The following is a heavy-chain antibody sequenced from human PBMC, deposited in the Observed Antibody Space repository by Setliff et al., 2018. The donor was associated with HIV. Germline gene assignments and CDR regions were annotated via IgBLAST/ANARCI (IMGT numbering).Heavy chain of an antibody. CDR2: IYSSGST. Sequence: SETLSLTCTVSGGSISSYYWSWIRRPPGKVLEWIGYIYSSGSTNYNPSLKSRVSISVDTSKSQLSLQLRSVTAAYTAVYYCARQRDRFGQFEYWGQGRPVTVS. CDR1: GGSISSYY. J-gene: IGHJ4*02. D-gene: IGHD3-10*01. CDR3: ARQRDRFGQFEY. V-gene: IGHV4-4*09.